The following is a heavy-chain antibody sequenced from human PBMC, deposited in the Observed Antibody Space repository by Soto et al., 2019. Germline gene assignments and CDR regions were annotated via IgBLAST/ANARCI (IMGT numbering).Heavy chain of an antibody. Sequence: QVQLQESGPGLVKPSETLSLTCTVSGGSISNYYWSWVRQPPGKGLEFIGYIYYSGSTNYSPSLKSRVTISVDTSNNHFSLKLSSVTAAATAVYYCARRPGFGHAFDIWGQGTMVTVSS. CDR3: ARRPGFGHAFDI. J-gene: IGHJ3*02. CDR1: GGSISNYY. V-gene: IGHV4-59*08. D-gene: IGHD3-10*01. CDR2: IYYSGST.